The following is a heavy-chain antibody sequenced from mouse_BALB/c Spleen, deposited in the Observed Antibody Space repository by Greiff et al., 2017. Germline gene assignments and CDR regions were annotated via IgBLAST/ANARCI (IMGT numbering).Heavy chain of an antibody. V-gene: IGHV5-6-3*01. CDR1: GFTFSSYG. D-gene: IGHD2-4*01. CDR3: AREHYDYAMDY. CDR2: INSNGGST. J-gene: IGHJ4*01. Sequence: DVKLVESGGGLVQPGGSLKLSCAASGFTFSSYGMSWVRQTPDKRLELVATINSNGGSTYYPDSVKGRFTISRDNAKNTLYLQMSSLKSEDTAMYYCAREHYDYAMDYWGQGTSVTVSS.